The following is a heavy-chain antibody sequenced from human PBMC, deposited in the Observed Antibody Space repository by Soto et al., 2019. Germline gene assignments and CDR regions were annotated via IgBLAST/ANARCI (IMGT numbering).Heavy chain of an antibody. V-gene: IGHV4-4*07. CDR3: ARDCDVNTALDYWSFDL. D-gene: IGHD4-17*01. Sequence: QVHLQESGPGVVKASETLSLTCSLSGGSTSGKYWSWIRQSAGKVLEWLGRIYSSGRTDYNPSLGSRVSMSVPQYSFSLRLSLVTAADTAIYVCARDCDVNTALDYWSFDLWGRGTQGSVSS. CDR2: IYSSGRT. CDR1: GGSTSGKY. J-gene: IGHJ2*01.